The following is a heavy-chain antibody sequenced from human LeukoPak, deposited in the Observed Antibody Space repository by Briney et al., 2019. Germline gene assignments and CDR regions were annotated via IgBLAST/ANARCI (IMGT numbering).Heavy chain of an antibody. Sequence: SETLSLTCTGSGASISSSSYYWGWIRQPPGKGLEWIGSIYYNGSTYYNPSLKSRVTISVDTSKNQFSLKLSSVTAADTAVYYCARDYEGYDYVWGSYRYENAYYYMDVWGKGTTVTVSS. CDR1: GASISSSSYY. J-gene: IGHJ6*03. CDR2: IYYNGST. D-gene: IGHD3-16*02. V-gene: IGHV4-39*07. CDR3: ARDYEGYDYVWGSYRYENAYYYMDV.